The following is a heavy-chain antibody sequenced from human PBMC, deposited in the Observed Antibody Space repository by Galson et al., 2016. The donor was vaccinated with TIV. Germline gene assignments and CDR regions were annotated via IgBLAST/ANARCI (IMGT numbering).Heavy chain of an antibody. Sequence: SVKVSCKASGGTFDHYAINWVRQAPGQGLEWMGGILPISATTTYAQKFQDRVTITTDEFTSTVYLELSSLRSGDTAVYFCARDIPCGGSCYFFDDWGQGTLVTVSA. D-gene: IGHD2-15*01. CDR3: ARDIPCGGSCYFFDD. CDR2: ILPISATT. J-gene: IGHJ4*02. V-gene: IGHV1-69*05. CDR1: GGTFDHYA.